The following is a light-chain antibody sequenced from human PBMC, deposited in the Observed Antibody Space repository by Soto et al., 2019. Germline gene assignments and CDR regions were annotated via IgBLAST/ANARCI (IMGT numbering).Light chain of an antibody. Sequence: QSALTQPPSASGSPGQSVTISCTGTKNDIGVYDFVSWYQHHPGKAPRLIIYEVVQRPSGVPDRFSGSKSGNTASLTVSGLQAADEGDYFCKSYAGSNTYVFGSGTTVTVL. CDR2: EVV. V-gene: IGLV2-8*01. CDR3: KSYAGSNTYV. CDR1: KNDIGVYDF. J-gene: IGLJ1*01.